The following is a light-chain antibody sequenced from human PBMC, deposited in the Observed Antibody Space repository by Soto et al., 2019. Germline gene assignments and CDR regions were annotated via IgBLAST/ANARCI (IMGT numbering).Light chain of an antibody. J-gene: IGKJ2*01. CDR3: QQYSNSPYT. CDR2: TAS. Sequence: EIVLTQSPGTLSLSPGEGATLSCRASQTVGSGYLAWYQQKPGQAPRLLIHTASSRATGIPDRFSGSGSGTDFTLTISRLEPEDFALYYCQQYSNSPYTFGQGSKLEIK. V-gene: IGKV3-20*01. CDR1: QTVGSGY.